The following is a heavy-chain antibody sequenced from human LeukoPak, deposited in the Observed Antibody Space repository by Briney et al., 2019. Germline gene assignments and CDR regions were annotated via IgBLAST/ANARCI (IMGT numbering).Heavy chain of an antibody. V-gene: IGHV4-39*01. D-gene: IGHD5-18*01. CDR3: VRSLTATWNFDL. Sequence: SETLSLTCTVSGGSISSAPYYWGWIRQPPGKGLEWIGSIHYSGSAYYNPPLKSRVTVSVDTSKNQFSLKVNSVTAADTAVYYCVRSLTATWNFDLWGRGTLVTVSS. CDR2: IHYSGSA. J-gene: IGHJ2*01. CDR1: GGSISSAPYY.